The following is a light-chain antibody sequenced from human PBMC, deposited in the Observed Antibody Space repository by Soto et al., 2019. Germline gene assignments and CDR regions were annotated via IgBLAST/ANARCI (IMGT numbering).Light chain of an antibody. CDR3: GTWDLGLRAVV. CDR1: RSNIGNNY. CDR2: DNY. Sequence: QSVLTQPPSVSAVPGQKVTISCSGSRSNIGNNYVSWYQQLPGAAPKLLIYDNYKRPSGIPDRFSGSMSGTSATLGITGLQTGDEATYYCGTWDLGLRAVVFGGGTKLTVL. J-gene: IGLJ2*01. V-gene: IGLV1-51*01.